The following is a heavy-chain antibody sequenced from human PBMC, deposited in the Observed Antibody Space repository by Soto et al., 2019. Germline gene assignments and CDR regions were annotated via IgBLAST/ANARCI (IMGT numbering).Heavy chain of an antibody. CDR1: GFTFNSYA. D-gene: IGHD5-18*01. CDR2: ISGSGTNT. CDR3: ATNPRTIQLWSHS. V-gene: IGHV3-23*01. J-gene: IGHJ6*02. Sequence: EVQLLESGGGLVQPGGSLRLSCAASGFTFNSYAMSWVRQAPGKGLQWVSAISGSGTNTYYADSVKGRFTISRDNSKNTLYLQMNSLGAEDTAVYYCATNPRTIQLWSHSWGQATTVTVSS.